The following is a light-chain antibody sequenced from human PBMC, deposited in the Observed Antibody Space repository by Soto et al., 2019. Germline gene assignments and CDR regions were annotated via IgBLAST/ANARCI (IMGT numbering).Light chain of an antibody. CDR1: SSDVGRYDY. V-gene: IGLV2-11*01. Sequence: QSALTQPRSVSGSPGQSVTISCTGTSSDVGRYDYVSWYQQRPGKAPKLMIYDVNKRPSGVPDRFSGSKSGDAASLTISGLQADDEADYYCCSYAGYFWVFGGATKLTVL. CDR3: CSYAGYFWV. CDR2: DVN. J-gene: IGLJ3*02.